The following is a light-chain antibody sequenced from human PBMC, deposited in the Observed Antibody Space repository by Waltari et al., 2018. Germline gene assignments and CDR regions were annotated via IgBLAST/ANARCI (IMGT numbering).Light chain of an antibody. J-gene: IGKJ4*01. V-gene: IGKV3-11*01. CDR1: HSVAWY. CDR2: GTS. CDR3: QQRRSWPLT. Sequence: EIVLTQSPATLSLSPGERATLSCRASHSVAWYLAWKQQRPGQPPRLLIYGTSNRAPGIPARFSGSGSDTDFTLTISSLEPEDFAVYYCQQRRSWPLTFGGGTKVEIE.